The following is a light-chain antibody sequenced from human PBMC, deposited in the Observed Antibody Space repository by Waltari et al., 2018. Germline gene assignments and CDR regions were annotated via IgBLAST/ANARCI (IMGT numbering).Light chain of an antibody. CDR1: SGSLSSNSY. V-gene: IGLV8-61*01. J-gene: IGLJ3*02. CDR2: KGN. CDR3: SIYMCIGIWV. Sequence: QTVVTQEPSLSVSPGGTVTITCALSSGSLSSNSYATWHRQTPVQPPRTLVYKGNSRSVWLPHRFSGSVLGHNAALPSTGAQADDESNYVCSIYMCIGIWVFGGGTKLTVL.